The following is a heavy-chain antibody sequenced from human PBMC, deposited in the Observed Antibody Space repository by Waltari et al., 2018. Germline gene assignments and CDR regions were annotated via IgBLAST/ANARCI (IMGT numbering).Heavy chain of an antibody. Sequence: QVQLQESGPGLVKPSQTLSLTCTVSGGSISSGSYYWSWIRQPAGKGLEWIGRIYTSGSTNYNPSLKSRVTISVDTSKNQFSLKLSSVTAADTAVYYCARGIAAAGFDYWGQGTLVTVSS. V-gene: IGHV4-61*02. CDR1: GGSISSGSYY. CDR3: ARGIAAAGFDY. D-gene: IGHD6-13*01. J-gene: IGHJ4*02. CDR2: IYTSGST.